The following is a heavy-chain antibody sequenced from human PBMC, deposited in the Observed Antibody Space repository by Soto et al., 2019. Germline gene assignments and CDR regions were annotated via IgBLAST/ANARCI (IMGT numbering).Heavy chain of an antibody. CDR2: IYYSGST. D-gene: IGHD3-3*01. V-gene: IGHV4-31*03. J-gene: IGHJ5*02. CDR3: ARGITIFGVVIIGDWFDP. CDR1: GGSISSGGYY. Sequence: QVQLQESGPGLVKPSQTLSLTCTVSGGSISSGGYYWSWIRQHPGKGLEWIGYIYYSGSTYYNPSPKSRVTISVDTSKNQFSLKLSSVTAADTAVYYCARGITIFGVVIIGDWFDPWGQGTLVTVSS.